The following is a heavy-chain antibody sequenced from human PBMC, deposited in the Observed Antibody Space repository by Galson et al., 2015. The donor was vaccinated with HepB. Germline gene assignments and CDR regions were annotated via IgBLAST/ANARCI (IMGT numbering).Heavy chain of an antibody. CDR2: VSHSGST. CDR3: ARVPLRWDGFDY. D-gene: IGHD1-26*01. J-gene: IGHJ4*02. V-gene: IGHV4-34*01. Sequence: WVRQPPGKGLEWIGEVSHSGSTTNYNPSLKSRVTISVDTSKNQFSLKLISVTAADTAVYYCARVPLRWDGFDYWGQGALVTVSS.